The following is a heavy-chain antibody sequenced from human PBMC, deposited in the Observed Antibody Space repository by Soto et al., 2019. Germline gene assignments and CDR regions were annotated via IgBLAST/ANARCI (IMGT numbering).Heavy chain of an antibody. CDR1: GGSISSGGYY. CDR2: IHYSGST. D-gene: IGHD5-18*01. Sequence: SETLSLTCTVSGGSISSGGYYWNWIRQHPGKGLEWIGYIHYSGSTYYNPSLKSRVTISVDMSKKQFSLKLSSVTAADTAVYFCATESGSTYGYFDHWGQGTRVTVSS. V-gene: IGHV4-31*03. CDR3: ATESGSTYGYFDH. J-gene: IGHJ4*02.